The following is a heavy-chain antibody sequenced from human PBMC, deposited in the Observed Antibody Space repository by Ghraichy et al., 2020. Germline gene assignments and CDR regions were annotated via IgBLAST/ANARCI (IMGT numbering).Heavy chain of an antibody. CDR1: GFTFSSYA. D-gene: IGHD3-3*01. J-gene: IGHJ5*02. Sequence: GASLRLSCAASGFTFSSYAMSWVRQAPGKGLEWVSAISGSGGSTYYADSVKGRFTISRDNSKNTLYLQMNSLRAEDTAVYYCAKDRFQGYYDFWSDSRGFDPWGQGTLVTVSS. CDR2: ISGSGGST. CDR3: AKDRFQGYYDFWSDSRGFDP. V-gene: IGHV3-23*01.